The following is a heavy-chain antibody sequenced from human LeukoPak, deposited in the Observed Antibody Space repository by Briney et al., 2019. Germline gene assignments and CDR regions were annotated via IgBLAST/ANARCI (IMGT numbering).Heavy chain of an antibody. CDR2: IIPIFGTA. CDR1: GGTFSSYA. CDR3: ARDPSYCGGDCYSV. D-gene: IGHD2-21*02. J-gene: IGHJ4*02. V-gene: IGHV1-69*05. Sequence: SVKVSCKASGGTFSSYAISWVRQAPGQGLEWMGGIIPIFGTANYAQKFQGRVTITTDDSTSTAYMELSSLRSEDTAVYYCARDPSYCGGDCYSVWGQGTLVTVSS.